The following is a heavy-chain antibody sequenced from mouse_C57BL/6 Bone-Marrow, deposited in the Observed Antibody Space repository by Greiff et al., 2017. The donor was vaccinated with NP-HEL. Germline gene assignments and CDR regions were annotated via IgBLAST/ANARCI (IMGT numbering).Heavy chain of an antibody. J-gene: IGHJ3*01. CDR1: GYTFTSYW. D-gene: IGHD2-3*01. V-gene: IGHV1-64*01. Sequence: QVQLKQPGAELVKPGASVKLSCKASGYTFTSYWMHWVKQRPGQGLEWIGMIHPNSGSTNYNEKFKSKATLTVDKSSSTAYMQLSSLTSEDSAVYYCARWIYDGYYWFAYWGQGTLVTVSA. CDR2: IHPNSGST. CDR3: ARWIYDGYYWFAY.